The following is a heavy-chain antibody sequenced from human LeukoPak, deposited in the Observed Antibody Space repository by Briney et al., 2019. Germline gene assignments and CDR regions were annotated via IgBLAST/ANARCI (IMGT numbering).Heavy chain of an antibody. D-gene: IGHD6-19*01. J-gene: IGHJ4*02. Sequence: GRSLRLSCAASGFTFSSYAIHWVRQAPGKGLEWVAVISYDGSNKYYADSVKGRFTISRDNSKNTPYLQMNSLRAEDTAVYYCARENSGWEHFDYWGQGTLVTVSS. CDR1: GFTFSSYA. CDR3: ARENSGWEHFDY. V-gene: IGHV3-30*04. CDR2: ISYDGSNK.